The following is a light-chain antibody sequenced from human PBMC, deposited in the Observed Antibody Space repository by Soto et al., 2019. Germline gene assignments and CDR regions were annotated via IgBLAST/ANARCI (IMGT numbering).Light chain of an antibody. J-gene: IGLJ1*01. Sequence: QPVLTQSYSASASPGCSVNLTCTLRCGHSDHIIAWHQQQPGKAPRYLMNLEGSGNYNKGSGFPDRFSGSSSGADRYLTISNLQSEDEADYYCETWDSYSHVFGTGPKVTVL. V-gene: IGLV4-60*03. CDR2: LEGSGNY. CDR3: ETWDSYSHV. CDR1: CGHSDHI.